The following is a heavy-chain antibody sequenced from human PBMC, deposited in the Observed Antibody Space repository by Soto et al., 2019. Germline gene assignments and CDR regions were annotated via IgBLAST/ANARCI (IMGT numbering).Heavy chain of an antibody. CDR2: IKQDGGQT. CDR1: GFTFDSYW. CDR3: ARGGNGSENSPPYYYYGMDV. Sequence: PGGSLRLSCAASGFTFDSYWMTWVRQAPGKGLEWVAHIKQDGGQTYYVDSVKGRFTISRDNAKTSLYLQMNSLRAEDTSVYFCARGGNGSENSPPYYYYGMDVWGQGTTVTVSS. D-gene: IGHD5-12*01. J-gene: IGHJ6*02. V-gene: IGHV3-7*01.